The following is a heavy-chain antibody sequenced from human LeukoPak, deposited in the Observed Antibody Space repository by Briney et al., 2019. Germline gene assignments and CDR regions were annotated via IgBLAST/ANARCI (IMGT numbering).Heavy chain of an antibody. CDR2: IYYSGST. J-gene: IGHJ4*02. CDR3: ARAAVGYCSGGSCWLAFDY. D-gene: IGHD2-15*01. V-gene: IGHV4-59*01. CDR1: GGSISSYY. Sequence: SETLSLTCTVSGGSISSYYWSWIRQPPGKGLEWIGYIYYSGSTNYNPSLKSRVTISVDTSKNQFSLKLSSVTAADTAVYYCARAAVGYCSGGSCWLAFDYWGQGTLVTVSS.